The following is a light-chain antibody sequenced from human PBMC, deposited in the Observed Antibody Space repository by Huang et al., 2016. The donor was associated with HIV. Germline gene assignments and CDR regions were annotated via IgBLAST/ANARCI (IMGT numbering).Light chain of an antibody. CDR1: QDISNY. Sequence: DIQMTQSPSSLSASVGDRVTITCQASQDISNYLNWYQQKPGKAPKLLIYDASNLETGVPSRFSGSGSGTGFTFTISSLQPEDIATYYCQQYDNLLTFGPGTKVDIK. V-gene: IGKV1-33*01. J-gene: IGKJ3*01. CDR2: DAS. CDR3: QQYDNLLT.